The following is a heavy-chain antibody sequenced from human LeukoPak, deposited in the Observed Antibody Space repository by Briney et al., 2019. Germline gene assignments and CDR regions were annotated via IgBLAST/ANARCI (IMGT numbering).Heavy chain of an antibody. V-gene: IGHV3-53*01. D-gene: IGHD6-13*01. Sequence: GGSLRLSCAASGFIVSHNYMTWVRQAPGKGLEWISVIYIDGTTYNADSVKGRFTISRDQANNTLYLQMNTLRDEDTAVYYCARGPRYSFYWGQGTLVSVSS. CDR1: GFIVSHNY. J-gene: IGHJ4*02. CDR2: IYIDGTT. CDR3: ARGPRYSFY.